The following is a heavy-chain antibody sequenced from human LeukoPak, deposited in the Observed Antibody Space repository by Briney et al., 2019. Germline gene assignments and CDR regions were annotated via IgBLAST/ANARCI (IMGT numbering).Heavy chain of an antibody. CDR1: GLTFSSYW. Sequence: GGSLRLSCAASGLTFSSYWMSWVRQAPGKGLEWVANIKEDGSDKYYVDSVKGRFTISRDNAKNSLYLQMNSLRAEDTAVYYCARHVPATGYWGQGTLVTVSS. J-gene: IGHJ4*02. D-gene: IGHD4-17*01. CDR2: IKEDGSDK. V-gene: IGHV3-7*01. CDR3: ARHVPATGY.